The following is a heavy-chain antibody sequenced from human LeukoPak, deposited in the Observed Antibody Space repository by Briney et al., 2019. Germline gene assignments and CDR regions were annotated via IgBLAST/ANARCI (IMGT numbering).Heavy chain of an antibody. D-gene: IGHD1-26*01. V-gene: IGHV3-7*03. CDR1: GFTFTKYW. CDR2: IKQDGSDK. J-gene: IGHJ4*02. CDR3: ARVLSGSYQFDY. Sequence: GGSLRLSCAASGFTFTKYWMTWVRQAPGKGLEWVGNIKQDGSDKNYMDSVKGRFTISRDNTKNSVYLQMSSLRAEDTAVYYCARVLSGSYQFDYWGQGTLVTVSS.